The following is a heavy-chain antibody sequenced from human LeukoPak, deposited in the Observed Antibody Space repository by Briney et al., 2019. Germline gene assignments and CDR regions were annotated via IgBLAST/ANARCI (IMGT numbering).Heavy chain of an antibody. CDR3: ARDFNPFRKVSYFFDY. D-gene: IGHD1-14*01. CDR1: GHTFTSFG. J-gene: IGHJ4*02. Sequence: ASVKVSCKTSGHTFTSFGFSWVRQAPGQGLEWMGWFSAYNGDTSYAQKLQGIVTMTTDTSTSTVYMELRSLRSDDTAVYYCARDFNPFRKVSYFFDYWGQGTLVTVSS. V-gene: IGHV1-18*01. CDR2: FSAYNGDT.